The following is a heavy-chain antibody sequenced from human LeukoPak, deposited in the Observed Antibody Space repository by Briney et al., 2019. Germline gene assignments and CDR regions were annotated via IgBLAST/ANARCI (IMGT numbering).Heavy chain of an antibody. Sequence: GGSLRLSCAASGFTVSSNYMSWVRQAPGKELEWVSVIYSGGSTYYADSVKGRFTISRDNSKNTLYLQMNSLRAEDTAVYYCARALYYYGSGSKYYFDYWGQGTLVTVSS. CDR1: GFTVSSNY. CDR3: ARALYYYGSGSKYYFDY. D-gene: IGHD3-10*01. J-gene: IGHJ4*02. CDR2: IYSGGST. V-gene: IGHV3-66*01.